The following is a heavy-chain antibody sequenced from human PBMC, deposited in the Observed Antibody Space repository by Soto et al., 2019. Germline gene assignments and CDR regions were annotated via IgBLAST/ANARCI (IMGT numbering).Heavy chain of an antibody. CDR1: GGSISSGGYY. J-gene: IGHJ4*02. CDR2: IYYSGST. CDR3: ARGEVYSGYDYYFDY. Sequence: QVQLQESGPGLVKPSQTLSLTCTVSGGSISSGGYYWSWIRQHPGKGLEWIGYIYYSGSTYYNPSRKSRVTISVDTSKNQFSLKLSSVTAADTAVYYCARGEVYSGYDYYFDYWGQGTLVTVSS. D-gene: IGHD5-12*01. V-gene: IGHV4-31*03.